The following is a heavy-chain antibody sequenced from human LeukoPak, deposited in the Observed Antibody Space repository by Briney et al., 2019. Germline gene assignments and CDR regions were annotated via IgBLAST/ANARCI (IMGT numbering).Heavy chain of an antibody. D-gene: IGHD5-18*01. V-gene: IGHV4-59*12. CDR1: GGSISRYY. CDR2: KDYSGST. J-gene: IGHJ3*02. Sequence: PSETLSLTCTVSGGSISRYYWSWIRQPPGKGLEWIGYKDYSGSTNYNRSLKSRVTISVDTSKNQFSLKLSSVTAADTAVYYCAREPGYSYGGGVNDAFDIWGQGTMVTVSS. CDR3: AREPGYSYGGGVNDAFDI.